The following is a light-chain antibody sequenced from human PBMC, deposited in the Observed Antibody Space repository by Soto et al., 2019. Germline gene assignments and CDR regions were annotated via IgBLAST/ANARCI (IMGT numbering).Light chain of an antibody. CDR3: QHYNSYSEA. Sequence: IVLTQSAGTLSLSPVERATLSCRASQSVSSSYLAWYQQKPGQAPRLLIYGASSRATGIPARFSGSGSGTEFTLTISSLQPDDFATYYCQHYNSYSEAFGQGTKVDIK. V-gene: IGKV3-20*01. CDR1: QSVSSSY. CDR2: GAS. J-gene: IGKJ1*01.